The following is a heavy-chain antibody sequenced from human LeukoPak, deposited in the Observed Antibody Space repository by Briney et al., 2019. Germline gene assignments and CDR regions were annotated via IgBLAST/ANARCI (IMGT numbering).Heavy chain of an antibody. CDR1: GGSISSYY. CDR3: AAAAGYYFDY. D-gene: IGHD6-13*01. CDR2: IYYSVST. Sequence: KASETLSLTCTVSGGSISSYYWSWIRQPPGKGLEWIGYIYYSVSTNYNASLKSRVTISVDTSKNKFSLKLSSVTAADTAVYYCAAAAGYYFDYWGQGTLVTVSS. J-gene: IGHJ4*02. V-gene: IGHV4-59*01.